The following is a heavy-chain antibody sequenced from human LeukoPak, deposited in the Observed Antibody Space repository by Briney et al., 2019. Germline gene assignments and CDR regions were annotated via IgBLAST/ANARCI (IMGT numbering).Heavy chain of an antibody. D-gene: IGHD1-26*01. CDR2: TTFSGDST. V-gene: IGHV3-21*01. J-gene: IGHJ4*02. Sequence: TGGSLRLSCAASGFTFNSYAMNWVRQAPGKGLEWVSSTTFSGDSTYYGDSVKGRFTVSRDNARNSLSLQMNGLRVEDTAVYYCARDRQSGSHLNFFDYWGQGALVTVSS. CDR1: GFTFNSYA. CDR3: ARDRQSGSHLNFFDY.